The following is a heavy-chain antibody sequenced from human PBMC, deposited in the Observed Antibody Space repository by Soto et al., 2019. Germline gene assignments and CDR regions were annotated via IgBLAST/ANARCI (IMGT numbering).Heavy chain of an antibody. CDR3: ARDRGYSGYDSPRFYYGMDV. J-gene: IGHJ6*02. CDR1: GFTFSSYG. Sequence: QVQLVESGGGVVQPGRSLRLSCAASGFTFSSYGMHWVRQAPGKGLEWVAVIWYDGSNKWYADSVKGRFTISRDNSKNRLDLQMNRLRAENTAVYSCARDRGYSGYDSPRFYYGMDVWGPGTTVTVSS. CDR2: IWYDGSNK. D-gene: IGHD5-12*01. V-gene: IGHV3-33*01.